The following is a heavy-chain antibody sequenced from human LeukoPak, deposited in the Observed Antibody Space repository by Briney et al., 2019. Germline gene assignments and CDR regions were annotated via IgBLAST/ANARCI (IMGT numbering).Heavy chain of an antibody. D-gene: IGHD2-21*01. CDR2: IYYSGIT. Sequence: SETLSLTSTVSGGSISGDYWSWIRQPPGPGLEWIGYIYYSGITNYNPSLKSRVTMSVDTSNNQFSLNLRSVTPAATAVYYCARHYSYYYMDVWRKGTTVSVSS. V-gene: IGHV4-59*12. CDR1: GGSISGDY. J-gene: IGHJ6*03. CDR3: ARHYSYYYMDV.